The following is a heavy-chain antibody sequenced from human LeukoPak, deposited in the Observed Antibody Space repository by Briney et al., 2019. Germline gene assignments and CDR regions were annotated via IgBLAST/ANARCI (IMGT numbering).Heavy chain of an antibody. CDR2: VYYSGTT. J-gene: IGHJ4*02. CDR1: GGSISLSYYY. V-gene: IGHV4-39*07. Sequence: SETLSLTCSVSGGSISLSYYYWGWIRQPPGKALEWIGSVYYSGTTSYNPSLKSRVTISVDMSKNHFSLRLSSVTAADTAMYYCARGTLYSGWSYYFDYWGQGSQVTVSS. CDR3: ARGTLYSGWSYYFDY. D-gene: IGHD6-19*01.